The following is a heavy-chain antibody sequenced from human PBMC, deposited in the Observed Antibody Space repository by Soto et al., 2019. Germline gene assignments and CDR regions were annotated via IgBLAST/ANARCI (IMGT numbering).Heavy chain of an antibody. J-gene: IGHJ6*02. Sequence: LRLSCAVSGSSFSTYAMHWVRQAPGKGLEWLAIIWFDGVKEYYAESVRGRFTISIDNSKNTVFLQMDTVGAEDSALYYCTRATFDVWGQGTTVTVSS. CDR2: IWFDGVKE. CDR1: GSSFSTYA. CDR3: TRATFDV. V-gene: IGHV3-33*01.